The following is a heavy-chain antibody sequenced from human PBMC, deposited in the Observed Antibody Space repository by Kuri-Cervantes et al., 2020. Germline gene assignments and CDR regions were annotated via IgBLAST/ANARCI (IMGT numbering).Heavy chain of an antibody. V-gene: IGHV4-34*01. CDR3: ARADIAAVYYFDY. D-gene: IGHD6-13*01. CDR1: GGSFSDYF. CDR2: INHRGRT. J-gene: IGHJ4*02. Sequence: SETLSLTCAVFGGSFSDYFWTWIRQTPGMGLEWIGEINHRGRTNYNPSLKSRVTISVDTSKNQFSLKLSSVTAADTAVYYCARADIAAVYYFDYWGQGTLVTVSS.